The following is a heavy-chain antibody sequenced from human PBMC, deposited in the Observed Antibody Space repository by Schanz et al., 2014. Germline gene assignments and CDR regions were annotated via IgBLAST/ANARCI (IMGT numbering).Heavy chain of an antibody. V-gene: IGHV1-18*01. CDR3: ARAAYGGYTSTPLRY. J-gene: IGHJ4*02. CDR2: ISADNGNT. Sequence: QVQLVQSGAEVKKPGASVKVSCKASGYTFTSYGISWVRQAPGQGLEWMGWISADNGNTNYAQRFQGRVTVTRDTSTSTVYMELSSLRSEDTAVYYCARAAYGGYTSTPLRYWGQGTLVTVSS. D-gene: IGHD5-12*01. CDR1: GYTFTSYG.